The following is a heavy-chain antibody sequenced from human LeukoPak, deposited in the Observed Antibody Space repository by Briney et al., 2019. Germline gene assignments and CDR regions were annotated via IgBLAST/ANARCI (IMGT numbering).Heavy chain of an antibody. CDR1: GFTFSSYA. CDR3: ARDPENYDFWSGYYVASYYFDY. CDR2: ISYDGSNK. Sequence: QPGGSLRLSCAASGFTFSSYAMHWVRQAPGKGLEWVAVISYDGSNKYYADSVKGRFTISRDNSKNTLYLQMNSLRAEDTAVYYCARDPENYDFWSGYYVASYYFDYWGLGTLVTVSS. V-gene: IGHV3-30*04. D-gene: IGHD3-3*01. J-gene: IGHJ4*02.